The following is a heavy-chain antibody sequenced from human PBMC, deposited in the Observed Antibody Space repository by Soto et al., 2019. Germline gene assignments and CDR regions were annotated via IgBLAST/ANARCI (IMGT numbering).Heavy chain of an antibody. CDR2: IYYSGST. Sequence: QVQLQESGPGLVKPSETLSLTCTVSGGSISSYYWSWIRQPPGKGLEWIGYIYYSGSTNYNPSLKNRVTISVDTSKNQFSLKLSSVTAADTAVYYCARAWGRVFDYWGQGTLVTVSS. J-gene: IGHJ4*02. V-gene: IGHV4-59*01. D-gene: IGHD2-15*01. CDR3: ARAWGRVFDY. CDR1: GGSISSYY.